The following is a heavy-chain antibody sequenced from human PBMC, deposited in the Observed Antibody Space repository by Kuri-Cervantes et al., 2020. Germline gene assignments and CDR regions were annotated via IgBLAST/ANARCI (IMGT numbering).Heavy chain of an antibody. CDR2: ISSNGGST. Sequence: GESLKISCAASGFTFSSYAMHWVRQAPGKGLEYVSAISSNGGSTYYADSVKGRFTISRDNSKNTLFMQMSSLRAEDTAVYYCARGITIVVVSATPGPYYGMDVWGQGTTVTVSS. CDR1: GFTFSSYA. V-gene: IGHV3-64*02. J-gene: IGHJ6*02. D-gene: IGHD2-15*01. CDR3: ARGITIVVVSATPGPYYGMDV.